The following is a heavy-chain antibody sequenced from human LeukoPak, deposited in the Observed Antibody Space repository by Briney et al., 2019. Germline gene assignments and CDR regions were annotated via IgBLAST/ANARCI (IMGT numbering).Heavy chain of an antibody. CDR1: GYTFISYG. CDR3: AREGGCSSTTCYAFDI. CDR2: ISAYNGNT. D-gene: IGHD2-2*01. J-gene: IGHJ3*02. Sequence: ASVKVSCKASGYTFISYGISWVRQAPGQGLEWMGWISAYNGNTNYAQKLQGRVTMTTDTSTSTAYMELRSLRSDDTAVYYCAREGGCSSTTCYAFDIWGQGTMVTVSS. V-gene: IGHV1-18*01.